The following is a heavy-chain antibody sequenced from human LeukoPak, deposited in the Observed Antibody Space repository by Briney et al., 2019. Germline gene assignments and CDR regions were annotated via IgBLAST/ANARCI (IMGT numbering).Heavy chain of an antibody. CDR1: GFTFDDYA. V-gene: IGHV3-9*01. J-gene: IGHJ4*02. CDR2: ISWNSGSI. CDR3: AKVGSLSSFDY. Sequence: PGGSLRLSCAASGFTFDDYAMHWVRQAPGKGLEWVSGISWNSGSIGYADSVKGRFTISRDNAKNSLYLQMNSLRAEDTALYYCAKVGSLSSFDYWGQGTLVTVSS. D-gene: IGHD6-6*01.